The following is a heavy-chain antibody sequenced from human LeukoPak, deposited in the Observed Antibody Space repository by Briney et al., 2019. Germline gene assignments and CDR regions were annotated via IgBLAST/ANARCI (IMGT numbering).Heavy chain of an antibody. CDR1: GGTFSNYA. J-gene: IGHJ5*02. CDR3: ARPLLSAGSGSYYFNWFDP. CDR2: IIPIFGTA. V-gene: IGHV1-69*06. D-gene: IGHD3-10*01. Sequence: ASVKVSCKASGGTFSNYAITWVRQAPGQGLEWMGGIIPIFGTANYAQKFRGRVTITADKSTRTAYMDLSSLRSEDTAVYYCARPLLSAGSGSYYFNWFDPWGQGTLVTVSS.